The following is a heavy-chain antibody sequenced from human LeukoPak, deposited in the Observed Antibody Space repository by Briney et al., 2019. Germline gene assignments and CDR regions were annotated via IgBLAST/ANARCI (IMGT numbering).Heavy chain of an antibody. CDR2: IKSKSERGTT. Sequence: GGSLRLSCAASGFTFSNGWMSWVRQAPGKGLEWVGRIKSKSERGTTDYAATVKGRFTISRDGSTNTVYLHMNSLKTEDTAVYFCTSNLYCSTSSCYTLDNWGQGTLVAVSP. CDR3: TSNLYCSTSSCYTLDN. V-gene: IGHV3-15*01. CDR1: GFTFSNGW. D-gene: IGHD2-2*02. J-gene: IGHJ4*02.